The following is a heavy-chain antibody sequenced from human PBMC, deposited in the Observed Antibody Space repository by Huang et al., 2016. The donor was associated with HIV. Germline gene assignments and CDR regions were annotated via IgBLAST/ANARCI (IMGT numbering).Heavy chain of an antibody. D-gene: IGHD6-13*01. CDR2: IYWDDNK. J-gene: IGHJ3*02. V-gene: IGHV2-5*02. CDR3: AYCQVPPSSLNKDVFDM. Sequence: QITLKESGPTLVKPTQTLTVACTFSGFSLRFSGVGVGWIRQPPGKALEWLALIYWDDNKRYNPSLKSRLTITKDTSKNQVVLTMTNMDPVATAKYYCAYCQVPPSSLNKDVFDMWGQGTMVTVSS. CDR1: GFSLRFSGVG.